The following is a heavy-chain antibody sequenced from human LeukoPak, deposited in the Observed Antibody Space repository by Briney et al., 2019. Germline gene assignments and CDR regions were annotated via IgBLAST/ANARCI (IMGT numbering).Heavy chain of an antibody. CDR1: GYTFSSYG. CDR2: ISAYNGNT. Sequence: ASVNVSCKASGYTFSSYGISWVRQAPGQGLEWMGWISAYNGNTNYAQKLQGRVTMTTDTSTSTVYMELRSLRSDDTAVYYCARDLTMVRGAMGYWGQGTLVTVSS. V-gene: IGHV1-18*01. J-gene: IGHJ4*02. D-gene: IGHD3-10*01. CDR3: ARDLTMVRGAMGY.